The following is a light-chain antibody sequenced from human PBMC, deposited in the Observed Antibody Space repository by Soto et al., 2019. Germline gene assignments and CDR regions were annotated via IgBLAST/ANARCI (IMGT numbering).Light chain of an antibody. J-gene: IGLJ1*01. Sequence: QSVLTQLASVSGSPGQSITISCTGTSSDVGAYNYVSWYQHHPGKVPKLLIYEVTNRPPGVSDRFSGSKSGNTASLTISGLQAEDEADYYCSSKRDSSTLFVFGTGTKATVL. V-gene: IGLV2-14*01. CDR1: SSDVGAYNY. CDR3: SSKRDSSTLFV. CDR2: EVT.